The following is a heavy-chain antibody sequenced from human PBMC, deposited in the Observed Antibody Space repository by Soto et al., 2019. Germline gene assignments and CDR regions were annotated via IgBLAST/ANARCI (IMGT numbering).Heavy chain of an antibody. Sequence: SETLSLTCTVSGGSISSSSYYWGWIRQPPGKGLEWIGSIYYSGSTYYNPSLKSRVTISVDTSKNQFSLKLSSVTAADTAVYYCASQARFYYYYGMDVWGQGTTVT. CDR3: ASQARFYYYYGMDV. V-gene: IGHV4-39*01. CDR2: IYYSGST. J-gene: IGHJ6*02. D-gene: IGHD6-6*01. CDR1: GGSISSSSYY.